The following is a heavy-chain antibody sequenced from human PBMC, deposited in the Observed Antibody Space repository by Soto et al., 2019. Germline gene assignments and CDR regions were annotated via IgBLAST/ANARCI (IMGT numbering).Heavy chain of an antibody. D-gene: IGHD2-2*01. CDR2: ISAGGSDT. V-gene: IGHV3-23*01. CDR1: GFVFSDYA. Sequence: EVQLLDSGGGWVQPGGSLRLSCVASGFVFSDYAMSWVRQAPGKGLEWVSAISAGGSDTYYADSVKGRFTVSRVNSKNTLYLQMSTLRAEATAIYYCARVPIWCGSSSCYTEGFDSWGQGTLVTVSS. J-gene: IGHJ4*02. CDR3: ARVPIWCGSSSCYTEGFDS.